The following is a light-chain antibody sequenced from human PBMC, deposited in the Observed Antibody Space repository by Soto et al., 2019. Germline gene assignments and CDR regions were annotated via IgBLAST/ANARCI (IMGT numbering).Light chain of an antibody. Sequence: DIQMTQSPSTLSGSVGDRATITCRASQTISSWLAWYQQKPGKAPKLLIYKASTLKSGVPSRFSGSGSGTDFTLTISRLEPEDFAVYYCQQYGSSPRTFGQGTKVDIK. J-gene: IGKJ1*01. CDR3: QQYGSSPRT. CDR1: QTISSW. CDR2: KAS. V-gene: IGKV1-5*03.